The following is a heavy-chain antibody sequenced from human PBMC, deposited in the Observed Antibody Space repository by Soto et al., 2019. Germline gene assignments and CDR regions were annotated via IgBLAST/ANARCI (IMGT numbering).Heavy chain of an antibody. CDR1: GYTFTRYG. CDR2: VSTYNDNT. V-gene: IGHV1-18*01. Sequence: QIQLVQSGAEVKKPGASVKVSCKASGYTFTRYGISWVRQAPGQGLEWMGWVSTYNDNTDYAQKLQDRVTMTTDTATTTSYMELRSLRFDDTAIYYCAGNKDCTANSCYPDYWGQGTLVTVSA. CDR3: AGNKDCTANSCYPDY. D-gene: IGHD2-21*02. J-gene: IGHJ4*02.